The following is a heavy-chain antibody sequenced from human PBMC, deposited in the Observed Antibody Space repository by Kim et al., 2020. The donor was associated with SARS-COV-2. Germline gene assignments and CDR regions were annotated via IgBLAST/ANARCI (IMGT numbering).Heavy chain of an antibody. V-gene: IGHV3-21*01. J-gene: IGHJ6*02. Sequence: YATAEKSRFTISRDNAKHSLYLQMNSLRAEDTAVYYCVGEDRSGNYYGLDVWGQGTTVTVSS. CDR3: VGEDRSGNYYGLDV.